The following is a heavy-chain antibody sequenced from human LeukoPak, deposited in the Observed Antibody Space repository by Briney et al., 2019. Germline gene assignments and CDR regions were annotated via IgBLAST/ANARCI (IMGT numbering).Heavy chain of an antibody. V-gene: IGHV3-21*01. J-gene: IGHJ4*02. Sequence: GGSLRLSCAASGFTFSSYSMNWVRQAPGKGLEWVSSISSSSSYIYYADSVKGRFTISRDNAKNSLYLQMNSLRAEDTAVYYCARGRGLYDLADYWGQGTLVTVSS. CDR3: ARGRGLYDLADY. D-gene: IGHD3-3*01. CDR2: ISSSSSYI. CDR1: GFTFSSYS.